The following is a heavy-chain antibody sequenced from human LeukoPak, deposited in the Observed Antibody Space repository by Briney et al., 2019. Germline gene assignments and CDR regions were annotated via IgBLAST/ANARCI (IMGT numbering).Heavy chain of an antibody. CDR1: GFTFSSYW. V-gene: IGHV3-7*03. D-gene: IGHD7-27*01. CDR3: AKGKLGKYYYYYMDV. CDR2: IKQDGSEK. Sequence: GGSLRLSCAASGFTFSSYWMNWVRQAPGKGLEWVANIKQDGSEKYYLDSVKGRFTISRDNSKNTLYLQMNSLRAEDTAVYYCAKGKLGKYYYYYMDVWGKGTTVTVSS. J-gene: IGHJ6*03.